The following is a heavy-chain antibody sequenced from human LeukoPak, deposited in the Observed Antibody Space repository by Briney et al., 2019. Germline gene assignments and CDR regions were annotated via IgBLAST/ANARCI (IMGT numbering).Heavy chain of an antibody. Sequence: QPGGSLRLSCTASGFTFGNYGISWFRQAPGKGLEWVGFIRSKAYGGTTEYAASVKGRFTISRHDSKSIAYLQMNSLKTEDTAVYYCTRAATSYSYGPLYYFDYWGQGTLVTVSS. CDR2: IRSKAYGGTT. CDR3: TRAATSYSYGPLYYFDY. J-gene: IGHJ4*02. CDR1: GFTFGNYG. V-gene: IGHV3-49*03. D-gene: IGHD5-18*01.